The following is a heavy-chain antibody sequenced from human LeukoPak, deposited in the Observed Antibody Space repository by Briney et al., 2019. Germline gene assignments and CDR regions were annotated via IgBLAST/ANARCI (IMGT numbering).Heavy chain of an antibody. Sequence: ASVKVSCKASGYTFTGYYMYWVRQAPGQGLEWMGWINPNSGGTNYAQKFQGRVTMTRDTSISTAYMELSRLRSDDTAVYDCFSVYPDTGIEPWGQGTLVTVSS. V-gene: IGHV1-2*02. CDR3: FSVYPDTGIEP. J-gene: IGHJ5*02. D-gene: IGHD1-26*01. CDR1: GYTFTGYY. CDR2: INPNSGGT.